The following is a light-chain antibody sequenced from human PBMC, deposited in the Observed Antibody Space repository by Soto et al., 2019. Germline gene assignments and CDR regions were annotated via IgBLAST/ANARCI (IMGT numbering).Light chain of an antibody. CDR1: SSDVGGYNF. CDR3: SSKRSTNTLV. CDR2: DVS. J-gene: IGLJ2*01. Sequence: QSVLTQPASVSGSPGQSITISCIGTSSDVGGYNFVSWYQQNPGKAPKLIIYDVSNRSSGVPSRFSGSKSGNTASLTISGLQAEDEADYYCSSKRSTNTLVFGGGTKVTVL. V-gene: IGLV2-14*01.